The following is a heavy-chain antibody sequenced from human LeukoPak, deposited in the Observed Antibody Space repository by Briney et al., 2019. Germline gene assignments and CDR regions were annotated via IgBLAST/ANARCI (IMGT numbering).Heavy chain of an antibody. CDR2: ISYDGSNK. V-gene: IGHV3-30*19. CDR3: ARDLNYDY. Sequence: GGSLRLSCAASGFTFSSYGMHWVRQAPGKGLEWVAVISYDGSNKYYADSVKGRFTISRDNSKNTLYLQMNSLRAEDTAVYYCARDLNYDYWGQGTLVTVSS. CDR1: GFTFSSYG. J-gene: IGHJ4*02.